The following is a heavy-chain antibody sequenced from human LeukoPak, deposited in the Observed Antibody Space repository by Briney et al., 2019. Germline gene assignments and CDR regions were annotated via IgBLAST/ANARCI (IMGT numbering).Heavy chain of an antibody. CDR1: GGSISSYY. CDR2: IYYSGST. J-gene: IGHJ5*02. V-gene: IGHV4-59*12. Sequence: SETLSLTCTVSGGSISSYYWSWIRQPPGKGLEWIGYIYYSGSTNYNPSLKSRVTTSVDTSKNQFSLKLSSVTAADTAVYYCARVVGATWFDPWGQGTLVTVSS. D-gene: IGHD1-26*01. CDR3: ARVVGATWFDP.